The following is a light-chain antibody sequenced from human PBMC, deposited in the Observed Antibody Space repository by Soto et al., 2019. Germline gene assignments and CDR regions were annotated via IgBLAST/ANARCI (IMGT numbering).Light chain of an antibody. J-gene: IGLJ1*01. CDR3: SSYTGAYTLV. V-gene: IGLV2-14*01. CDR1: SSDVGAYNY. CDR2: EVS. Sequence: QSVLARPASGSGSPGQSNAISCTGTSSDVGAYNYVSWYQQHPGKAPKLIVHEVSDRPSGVSDRFSGSKSGNTASLTISGLQAEDEADYYCSSYTGAYTLVFGTGTKVTVL.